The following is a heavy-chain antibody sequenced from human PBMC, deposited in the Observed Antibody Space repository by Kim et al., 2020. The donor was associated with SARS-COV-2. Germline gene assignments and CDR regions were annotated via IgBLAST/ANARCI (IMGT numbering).Heavy chain of an antibody. CDR1: GFTFSSYE. V-gene: IGHV3-48*03. Sequence: GGSLRLSCAASGFTFSSYEMNWVRQAPGKGLEWVSYISSSGSTIYYADSVKGRFTISRDNAKNSLYLQMNSLRAEDTAVYYCARGPAGYYYYGMDVWGQGTTVTVSS. CDR3: ARGPAGYYYYGMDV. J-gene: IGHJ6*02. CDR2: ISSSGSTI.